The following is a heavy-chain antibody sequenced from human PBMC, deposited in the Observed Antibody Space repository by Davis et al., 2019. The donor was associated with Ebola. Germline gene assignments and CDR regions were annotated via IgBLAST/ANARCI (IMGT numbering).Heavy chain of an antibody. V-gene: IGHV3-21*01. D-gene: IGHD6-13*01. Sequence: GESLKISCAASGFTFSSYSMNWVRQAPGKGLEWVSSISSSSSYIYYADSVKGRFTISRDNAKNSLYLQMNSLRAEDTAVYYCARGYSSSWNIGDYWGQGTLVTVSS. CDR1: GFTFSSYS. CDR2: ISSSSSYI. CDR3: ARGYSSSWNIGDY. J-gene: IGHJ4*02.